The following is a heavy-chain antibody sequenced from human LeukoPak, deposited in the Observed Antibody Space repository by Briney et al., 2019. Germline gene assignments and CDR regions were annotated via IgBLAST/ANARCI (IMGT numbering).Heavy chain of an antibody. Sequence: GRSLRLSCAASGFTFDDYAMHWVRQAPGKGLEWVSGISWNSGSIGYADSVKGRFTISRDNAKNSLYLQMNSLRAEDTALYYCAKERAGAFDIWGQGTTVTVSS. V-gene: IGHV3-9*01. CDR1: GFTFDDYA. J-gene: IGHJ3*02. CDR3: AKERAGAFDI. CDR2: ISWNSGSI.